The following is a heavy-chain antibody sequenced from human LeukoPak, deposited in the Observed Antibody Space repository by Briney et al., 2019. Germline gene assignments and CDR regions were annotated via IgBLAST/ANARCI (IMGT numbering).Heavy chain of an antibody. CDR1: GFAFGQYE. Sequence: GGSLRLSCAASGFAFGQYEMNRVRQAPGKGLEWIAYISVRAGTIYYGDSAEGRFTISRDDAKNSLYLQMNGLRVEDTAIYYCAKDFPHYYEVPHGMDVWGQGTTVTV. CDR2: ISVRAGTI. V-gene: IGHV3-48*03. J-gene: IGHJ6*02. D-gene: IGHD3-22*01. CDR3: AKDFPHYYEVPHGMDV.